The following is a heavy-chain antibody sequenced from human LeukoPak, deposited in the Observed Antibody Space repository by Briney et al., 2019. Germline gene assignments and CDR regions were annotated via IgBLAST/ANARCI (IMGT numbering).Heavy chain of an antibody. CDR3: AKYSSSWYGGFDY. Sequence: SETLSLTCAVYGGSFSGYYWSWIRQPPGKGLEWIGEINHSGSTNYNPSLKSRVTISVDTSKNQFSLKLSSVTAADTAVYYCAKYSSSWYGGFDYWGQGTLVTVSS. CDR1: GGSFSGYY. CDR2: INHSGST. D-gene: IGHD6-13*01. V-gene: IGHV4-34*01. J-gene: IGHJ4*02.